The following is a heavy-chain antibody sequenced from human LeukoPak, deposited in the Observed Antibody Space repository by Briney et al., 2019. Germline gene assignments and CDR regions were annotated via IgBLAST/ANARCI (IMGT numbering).Heavy chain of an antibody. CDR1: GYTFINYG. CDR3: ARGAYCGGDCSSSDAFDI. Sequence: ASMKVSCKASGYTFINYGVSWARQAPGQGLEWMGWISAYNGNTNYAQNLQGRVTMTTDTSTSTGYLELRSLRSDDTAVYYCARGAYCGGDCSSSDAFDIWGQGTLVTVSS. D-gene: IGHD2-21*02. J-gene: IGHJ3*02. CDR2: ISAYNGNT. V-gene: IGHV1-18*01.